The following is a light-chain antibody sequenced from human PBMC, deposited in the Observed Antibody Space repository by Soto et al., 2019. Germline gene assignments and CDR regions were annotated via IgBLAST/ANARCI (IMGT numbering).Light chain of an antibody. Sequence: EVVLTQSPATLSVSPGEGATLSCRASQSVSNHLAWYQQRPGQAPRILIFGASTRAAGIPARFSGSGSGTDFTLTISSLQSEDFARYYCQHYFNWPRTFGQGTKVEIK. V-gene: IGKV3-15*01. CDR3: QHYFNWPRT. CDR1: QSVSNH. J-gene: IGKJ1*01. CDR2: GAS.